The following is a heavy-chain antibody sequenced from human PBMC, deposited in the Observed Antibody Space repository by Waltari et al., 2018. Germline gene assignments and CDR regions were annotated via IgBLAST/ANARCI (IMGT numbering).Heavy chain of an antibody. CDR3: ARGGGYYYYGMDV. CDR2: IYSGGST. V-gene: IGHV3-53*01. Sequence: EVQLVESGGGLIQPGGSLRLSCAASGFTVSSNYMSWVRQAPGKGLEWVSVIYSGGSTYYADSVKGRFTIYRDNSKNTLYLQMNSLRAEDTAVYYCARGGGYYYYGMDVWGQGTTVTVSS. CDR1: GFTVSSNY. J-gene: IGHJ6*02. D-gene: IGHD3-22*01.